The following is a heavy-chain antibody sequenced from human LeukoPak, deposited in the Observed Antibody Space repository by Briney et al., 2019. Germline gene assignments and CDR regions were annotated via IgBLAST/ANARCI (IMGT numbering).Heavy chain of an antibody. CDR1: GGSISPYY. Sequence: SETLSLTCNVYGGSISPYYWSWIRQPPGKGLEWIAYITYSGSINYNPSLKSRVTISVNMSKNQFSLKLDSVTAADTAVYYCAKHLPPYVHIDIWGQGTEVTVSS. V-gene: IGHV4-59*08. CDR2: ITYSGSI. D-gene: IGHD3-16*01. J-gene: IGHJ3*02. CDR3: AKHLPPYVHIDI.